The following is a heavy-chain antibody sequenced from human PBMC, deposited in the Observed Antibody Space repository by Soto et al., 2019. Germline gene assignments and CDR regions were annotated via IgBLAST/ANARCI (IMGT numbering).Heavy chain of an antibody. V-gene: IGHV3-23*01. CDR3: ARESEH. CDR2: ITGSAGGT. CDR1: GFTFSNYA. Sequence: GGSLRLSCADSGFTFSNYAMSWVRQAPGKGLEWVSTITGSAGGTYYADSMKGRFTISRDNSKSTLYLQMYSLRVEDTAVYYCARESEHWGQGTLVTVSS. J-gene: IGHJ4*02. D-gene: IGHD1-1*01.